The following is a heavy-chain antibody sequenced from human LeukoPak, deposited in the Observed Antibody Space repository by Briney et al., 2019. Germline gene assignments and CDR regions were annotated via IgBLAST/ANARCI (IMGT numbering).Heavy chain of an antibody. CDR3: ASVQYQLLSLDY. D-gene: IGHD2-2*01. V-gene: IGHV4-34*01. CDR2: INHSGST. CDR1: GGSFSGYY. J-gene: IGHJ4*02. Sequence: PSETLSLTCAVYGGSFSGYYGSWIRQPPGKGLEWIGEINHSGSTNYNPSLKSRVTISVDTSKNQFSLKLSSVTAADTAVYYCASVQYQLLSLDYWGQGTLVTVSS.